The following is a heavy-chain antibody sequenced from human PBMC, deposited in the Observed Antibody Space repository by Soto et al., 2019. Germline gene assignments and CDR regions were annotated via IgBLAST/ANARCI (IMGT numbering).Heavy chain of an antibody. CDR3: ARAYCGGDCYPRYYYYGMDV. Sequence: QVQLVQSGAEVKKPGASVKVSCKASGYTFTSYGISWVRQAPGQGLEWMGWISAYNGNTNYAQKLQGRVTMTTDTSTSTAYMELRSLRSDDTAVYYCARAYCGGDCYPRYYYYGMDVWGQGTTVTVSS. CDR2: ISAYNGNT. CDR1: GYTFTSYG. V-gene: IGHV1-18*01. J-gene: IGHJ6*02. D-gene: IGHD2-21*02.